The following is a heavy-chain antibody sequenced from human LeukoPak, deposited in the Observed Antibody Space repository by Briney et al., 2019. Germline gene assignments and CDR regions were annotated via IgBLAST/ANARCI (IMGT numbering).Heavy chain of an antibody. V-gene: IGHV1-2*02. Sequence: ASVKVSCKASGYTFTGYYMHWVRQAPGQGLEWMGWINPNSGGTNYAQKFQGRVTMTRDTSISTAYMELSRLRSDDTAVYYCARDPVIIYSGSYYDYFDYWGQGTLVTVSS. CDR1: GYTFTGYY. CDR2: INPNSGGT. J-gene: IGHJ4*02. CDR3: ARDPVIIYSGSYYDYFDY. D-gene: IGHD1-26*01.